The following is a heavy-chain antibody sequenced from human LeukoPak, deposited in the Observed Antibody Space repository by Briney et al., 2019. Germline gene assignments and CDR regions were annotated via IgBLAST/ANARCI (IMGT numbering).Heavy chain of an antibody. CDR3: ARVDYILDY. J-gene: IGHJ4*02. CDR2: IYRSGGA. D-gene: IGHD4-11*01. CDR1: RYSISSGYH. V-gene: IGHV4-38-2*01. Sequence: KPSETLSLTCAVSRYSISSGYHWAWIRQPPGKGLEGIGSIYRSGGAYYNPSLESRVTISVDTSKNQFSLRVTSVTAADTAVYYCARVDYILDYWGQGTLVTVSS.